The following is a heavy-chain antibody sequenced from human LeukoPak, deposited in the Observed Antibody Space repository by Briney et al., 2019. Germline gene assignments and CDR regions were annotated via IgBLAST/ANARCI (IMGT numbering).Heavy chain of an antibody. CDR3: AKDHRIFATHDAFDI. CDR2: ISWNSGSI. J-gene: IGHJ3*02. V-gene: IGHV3-9*01. CDR1: GFTFDDYA. Sequence: GRSLRLSCAASGFTFDDYAMHWVRQAPGKGLEWVSGISWNSGSIGYADSVKGRFTISRDNAKNSLYLQMNSLRAEDTALYYCAKDHRIFATHDAFDIWGQGTMVTVSS. D-gene: IGHD2-15*01.